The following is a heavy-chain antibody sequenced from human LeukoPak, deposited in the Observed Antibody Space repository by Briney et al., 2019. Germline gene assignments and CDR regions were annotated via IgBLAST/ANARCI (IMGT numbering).Heavy chain of an antibody. CDR3: ARQGSSSGYYYRSNWFDP. J-gene: IGHJ5*02. CDR2: IIPILGIA. CDR1: GGTFSSYA. D-gene: IGHD3-22*01. Sequence: SVKLSCKASGGTFSSYAISWGRQAPAQGLEWMGRIIPILGIANYAQKFQSRVTITADKSTSTAYMELSSLRSEDTAVYYCARQGSSSGYYYRSNWFDPWGQGTLVTVSS. V-gene: IGHV1-69*04.